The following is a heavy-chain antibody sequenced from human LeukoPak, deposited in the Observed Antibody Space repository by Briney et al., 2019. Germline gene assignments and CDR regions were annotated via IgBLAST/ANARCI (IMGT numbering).Heavy chain of an antibody. V-gene: IGHV1-69*13. CDR2: IIPIFGTA. CDR3: AKDTIYESPIDY. CDR1: GGTFSSYA. J-gene: IGHJ4*02. Sequence: GASVKVSCKASGGTFSSYAISWVRQAPGQGLEWMGGIIPIFGTANYAQKFQGRVTITADESTSTAYMELSSLRSEDTAVYYYAKDTIYESPIDYWGQGTLVTVSS. D-gene: IGHD2/OR15-2a*01.